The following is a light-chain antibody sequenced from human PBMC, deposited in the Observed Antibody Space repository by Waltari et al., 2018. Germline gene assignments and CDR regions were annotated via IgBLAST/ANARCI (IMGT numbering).Light chain of an antibody. CDR1: QSFRNY. V-gene: IGKV3-11*01. J-gene: IGKJ4*01. CDR2: DTS. CDR3: QQRRNWPLT. Sequence: DIVLTQSPATLSLSPGERATLSCRASQSFRNYLAWYQQKTAQAPTRLIYDTSNRATGSPARLSGSGFGTDFTLTISSLEPEDFAVYYCQQRRNWPLTFGGGTKVEIK.